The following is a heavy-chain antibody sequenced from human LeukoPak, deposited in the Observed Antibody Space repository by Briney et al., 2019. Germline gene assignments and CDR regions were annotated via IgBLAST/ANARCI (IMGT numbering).Heavy chain of an antibody. D-gene: IGHD2-2*01. Sequence: PGGSLRLSCAATGFTFSNHWMSWVRQAPGKGLEWVANIKQDGSEKYYVDSVKGRFTISRDNARNSLSLQMNSLRAEDTAVYFCVREAMTIYYLDVWGKGTTVTVSS. CDR2: IKQDGSEK. CDR3: VREAMTIYYLDV. V-gene: IGHV3-7*01. J-gene: IGHJ6*03. CDR1: GFTFSNHW.